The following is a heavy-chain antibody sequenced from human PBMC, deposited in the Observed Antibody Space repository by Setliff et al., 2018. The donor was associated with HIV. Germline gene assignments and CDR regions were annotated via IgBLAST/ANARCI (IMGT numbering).Heavy chain of an antibody. D-gene: IGHD3-16*02. CDR1: GYTFTNNG. Sequence: ASVKVSCKASGYTFTNNGINWVRQAPGQGLEWMGWISAYSGNTHYAQKYQGRVTMTTDTSTSTAYMELRSLRSHDTAVYYCARAEYYEYVWGSYPDSWSDPWGQGTLVTVSS. J-gene: IGHJ5*02. V-gene: IGHV1-18*01. CDR2: ISAYSGNT. CDR3: ARAEYYEYVWGSYPDSWSDP.